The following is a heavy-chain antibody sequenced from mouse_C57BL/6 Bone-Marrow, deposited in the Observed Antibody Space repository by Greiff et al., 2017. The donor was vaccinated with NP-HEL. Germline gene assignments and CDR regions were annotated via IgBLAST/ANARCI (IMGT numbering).Heavy chain of an antibody. D-gene: IGHD2-1*01. CDR2: IYPGSGNT. Sequence: VQLQQSGPELVKPGASVKISCKASGYSFTSYYIHWVKQRPGQGLEWIGWIYPGSGNTKYNEKFKGKATLTADTSSSTAYMQLSSLTSEDSAVYYGARGPYGNYVYWYFEVWGTGTTVTVSS. CDR3: ARGPYGNYVYWYFEV. CDR1: GYSFTSYY. V-gene: IGHV1-66*01. J-gene: IGHJ1*03.